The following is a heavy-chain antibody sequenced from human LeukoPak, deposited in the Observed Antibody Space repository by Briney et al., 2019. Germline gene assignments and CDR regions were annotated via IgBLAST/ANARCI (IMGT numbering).Heavy chain of an antibody. CDR2: IKQDGSEK. CDR3: ARDRWELLSNSYHYCGLDV. Sequence: GGSLRLSCAASGFTFSNYWMSWVRQAPGKGLEWVANIKQDGSEKCYVDSVKGRFTISRDNAKNSLYPQMNSLRAEDTAVYYCARDRWELLSNSYHYCGLDVWGQGTTVTVSS. J-gene: IGHJ6*02. D-gene: IGHD2-15*01. V-gene: IGHV3-7*01. CDR1: GFTFSNYW.